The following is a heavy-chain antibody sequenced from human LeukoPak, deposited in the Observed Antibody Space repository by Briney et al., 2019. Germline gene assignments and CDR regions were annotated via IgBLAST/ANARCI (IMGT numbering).Heavy chain of an antibody. CDR1: GGTFSSYA. D-gene: IGHD3-22*01. Sequence: SVKVSCKASGGTFSSYAISWVRQAPGQGPEWMGRIIPIFGTANYAQKFQGRVTITTDESTSTAYMELSSLRSEDTAVYYCAREDYYYDSSGYYYASGSFFDYWGQGTLVTVSS. CDR3: AREDYYYDSSGYYYASGSFFDY. V-gene: IGHV1-69*05. J-gene: IGHJ4*02. CDR2: IIPIFGTA.